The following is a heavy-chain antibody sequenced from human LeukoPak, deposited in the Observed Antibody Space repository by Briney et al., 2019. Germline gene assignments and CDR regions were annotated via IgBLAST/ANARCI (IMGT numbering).Heavy chain of an antibody. CDR3: ARDVGYCSGGSCYSDNWFDP. J-gene: IGHJ5*02. Sequence: SETLSLTCTVSGGSISSYYWSWIRQPAGKGLEWIGRIYTSGSTNYNPSLKSRVTISVDTSKSQFSLKLSSVTAADTAVYYCARDVGYCSGGSCYSDNWFDPWGQGTLVTVSS. CDR2: IYTSGST. CDR1: GGSISSYY. V-gene: IGHV4-4*07. D-gene: IGHD2-15*01.